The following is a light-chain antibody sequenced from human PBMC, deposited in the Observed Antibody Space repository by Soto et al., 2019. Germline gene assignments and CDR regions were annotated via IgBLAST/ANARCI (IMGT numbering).Light chain of an antibody. CDR1: SSDVGGYNY. J-gene: IGLJ2*01. CDR2: DVS. V-gene: IGLV2-11*01. CDR3: CSYAGSYTVV. Sequence: QSALTQPRSVSGSPGQSVTISCTGTSSDVGGYNYVSWCQQHPGKAPKLMIYDVSKRPSGVPDRFSGSKSDNTASLTISGLQAEDEADYYCCSYAGSYTVVFGGGTKLTVL.